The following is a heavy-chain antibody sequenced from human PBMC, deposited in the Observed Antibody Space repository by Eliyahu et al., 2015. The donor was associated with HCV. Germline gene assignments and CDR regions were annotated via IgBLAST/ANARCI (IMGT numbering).Heavy chain of an antibody. CDR1: GYTFSSFY. CDR2: INPSGGNT. Sequence: QVQLVQSGAEVREPGASVKVSCKASGYTFSSFYIHWVRQAPGHGLEWXGIINPSGGNTNYAQKFHGRVTMTRDTSTTTVYLELSSLRSEDTALFYCARGQSLWFGEGNAFDIWGQGTLVTVSS. CDR3: ARGQSLWFGEGNAFDI. J-gene: IGHJ3*02. V-gene: IGHV1-46*01. D-gene: IGHD3-10*01.